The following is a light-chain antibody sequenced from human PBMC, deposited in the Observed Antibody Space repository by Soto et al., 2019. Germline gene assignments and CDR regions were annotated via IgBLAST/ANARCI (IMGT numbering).Light chain of an antibody. V-gene: IGLV1-47*01. CDR3: AAWDDSLSAVV. J-gene: IGLJ2*01. Sequence: QPVLTQPPSASGTPGQRVTISCSGSSSNIGSNYVYWYQQLPGTAPKPLIYRNNQRPSGVPDRFSGSKSGTSASLAISGLRSEDEADYYCAAWDDSLSAVVFGGGTKLTVL. CDR1: SSNIGSNY. CDR2: RNN.